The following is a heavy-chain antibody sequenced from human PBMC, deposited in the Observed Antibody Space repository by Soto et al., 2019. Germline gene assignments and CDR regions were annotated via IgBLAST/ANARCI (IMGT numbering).Heavy chain of an antibody. Sequence: ASVKVSCKASGYTFTSYGMHWVRQAPGQRLEWMGWINAGNGNTRYSQKFQGRVTLTRDTSASTAYMDLSSLRSEDTAIYYCARAISGYVTWGQGTLVTVSS. CDR3: ARAISGYVT. CDR2: INAGNGNT. V-gene: IGHV1-3*01. J-gene: IGHJ5*02. CDR1: GYTFTSYG. D-gene: IGHD5-12*01.